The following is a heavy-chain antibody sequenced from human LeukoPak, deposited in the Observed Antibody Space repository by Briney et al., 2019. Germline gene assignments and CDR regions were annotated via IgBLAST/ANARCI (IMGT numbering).Heavy chain of an antibody. J-gene: IGHJ3*02. Sequence: GGSLRLSCAASGFTFSSYGMSWVRQAQGKGLEWVSAISGSGGSTYYAGSVKGRFTISRDNSKNTLYLQMNSLRAEDTAVYYCAKDLLQVYYDSSGPHDAFDIWGQGTMVTVSS. D-gene: IGHD3-22*01. V-gene: IGHV3-23*01. CDR1: GFTFSSYG. CDR2: ISGSGGST. CDR3: AKDLLQVYYDSSGPHDAFDI.